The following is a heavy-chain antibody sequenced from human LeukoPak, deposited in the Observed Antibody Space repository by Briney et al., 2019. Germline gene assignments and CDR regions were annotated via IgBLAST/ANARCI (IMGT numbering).Heavy chain of an antibody. CDR2: ISSGGGT. D-gene: IGHD4-11*01. V-gene: IGHV3-53*01. CDR3: AKPHFSDYVRQPLDY. Sequence: GGSLRLSCAASGFTVSSNYMSWVRQAPGKGLEWVSIISSGGGTYYADSVKGRFTISRDNSKNTLFLQMNSLRAEDTAVYYCAKPHFSDYVRQPLDYWGQGTLVTVSS. CDR1: GFTVSSNY. J-gene: IGHJ4*02.